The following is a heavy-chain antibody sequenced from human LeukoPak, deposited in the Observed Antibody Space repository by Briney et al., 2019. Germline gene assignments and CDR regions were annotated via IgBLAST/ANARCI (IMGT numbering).Heavy chain of an antibody. CDR1: GFTFSSYW. V-gene: IGHV3-74*01. J-gene: IGHJ5*01. CDR2: INSDGTTT. Sequence: GGSLRLSRAASGFTFSSYWMHWVRQGPGKGLVWVSRINSDGTTTSYADSVKGRFTISRDNAKNTLYLQMNSLRAEDTAVYYCARPGQGFDSWGQGTLVTVSS. CDR3: ARPGQGFDS.